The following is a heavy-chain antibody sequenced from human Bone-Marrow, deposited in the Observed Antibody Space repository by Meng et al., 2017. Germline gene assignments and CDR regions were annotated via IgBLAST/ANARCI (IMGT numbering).Heavy chain of an antibody. V-gene: IGHV4-38-2*02. CDR3: ARVSSGSFDV. J-gene: IGHJ5*02. Sequence: GPLRLSCTVSRYSITNDYYWGWIRQPPGKGLEWIGSIVHRENTYYNPSLKSRITMSVDTSKNQFSLKVTSVTAADTAVYYCARVSSGSFDVWGQGTLVTVSS. CDR2: IVHRENT. D-gene: IGHD1-26*01. CDR1: RYSITNDYY.